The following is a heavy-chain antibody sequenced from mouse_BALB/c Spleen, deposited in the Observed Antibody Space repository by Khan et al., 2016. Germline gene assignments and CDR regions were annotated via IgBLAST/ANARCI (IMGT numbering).Heavy chain of an antibody. J-gene: IGHJ2*01. CDR3: ARGGLRRGYAFDY. Sequence: QVQLQQSGPELVKPGASVRISCKASGYTFTSYYIHWVKQRPGQGLEWIGWIYPGNVNTKYNEKFKGKATLTADKSSSTAYMQLSSLTSEDSAVYFCARGGLRRGYAFDYWGQGTTLTVSS. CDR1: GYTFTSYY. CDR2: IYPGNVNT. D-gene: IGHD2-2*01. V-gene: IGHV1S56*01.